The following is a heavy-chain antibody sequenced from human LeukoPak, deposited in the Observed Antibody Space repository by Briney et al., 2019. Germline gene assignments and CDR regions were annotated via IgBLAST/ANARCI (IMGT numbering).Heavy chain of an antibody. Sequence: PGGSLRLSCAASGFTFSSYGMHWVRQAPGKGLEWVAVISYDGSNKYYADSVKGRFTISRDNSKNTLYLQMNSLRAEDTAVYYCAKGVTYYYDSSGYWEDYWGQGTLVTVSS. D-gene: IGHD3-22*01. CDR2: ISYDGSNK. CDR3: AKGVTYYYDSSGYWEDY. J-gene: IGHJ4*02. V-gene: IGHV3-30*18. CDR1: GFTFSSYG.